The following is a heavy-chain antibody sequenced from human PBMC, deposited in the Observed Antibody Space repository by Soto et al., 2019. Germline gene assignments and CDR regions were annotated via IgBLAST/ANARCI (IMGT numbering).Heavy chain of an antibody. J-gene: IGHJ6*02. CDR3: ARDREYYYDSSGNYYYNYGMDV. CDR1: GYTFTNYG. Sequence: QVQLVESGAEVKKPGASVKVSCKASGYTFTNYGISWVRQAPGQGLEWMGWISGYNGNTKYAQKFQGRVTMTTDTPTTTAYMDLRSLRSDDTAVYYCARDREYYYDSSGNYYYNYGMDVWGQGNTVTGS. V-gene: IGHV1-18*04. D-gene: IGHD3-22*01. CDR2: ISGYNGNT.